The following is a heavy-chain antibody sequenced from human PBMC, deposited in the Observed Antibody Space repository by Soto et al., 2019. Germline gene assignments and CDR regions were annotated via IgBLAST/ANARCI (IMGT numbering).Heavy chain of an antibody. CDR3: ARGGGVGVAGSAAFDM. J-gene: IGHJ3*02. CDR1: GYPVTAYY. Sequence: QLHLVQSGAVVKKPGASVTVSCSASGYPVTAYYMHWVRHAPGRGLEWMGGINPATGAAKYTQTFQGRVTMTRDTSTSTVFMELSGLTSEDPAVFYCARGGGVGVAGSAAFDMWGQGTLVTVSS. D-gene: IGHD3-3*01. CDR2: INPATGAA. V-gene: IGHV1-2*02.